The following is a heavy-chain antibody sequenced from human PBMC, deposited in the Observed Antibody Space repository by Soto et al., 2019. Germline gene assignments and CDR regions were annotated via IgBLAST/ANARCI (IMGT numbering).Heavy chain of an antibody. D-gene: IGHD6-13*01. CDR2: ISSSSSTI. CDR1: GFTFSSYS. CDR3: ASGAAAGTWWFDP. Sequence: EAQLVESGGGLVQPGGSLRLSCAASGFTFSSYSMNWVRQAPGKGLEWVSYISSSSSTIYYADSVKGRFTISRDNAKNSLYLQMNSLRDEDTAVYYCASGAAAGTWWFDPWGQGTLVTVSS. J-gene: IGHJ5*02. V-gene: IGHV3-48*02.